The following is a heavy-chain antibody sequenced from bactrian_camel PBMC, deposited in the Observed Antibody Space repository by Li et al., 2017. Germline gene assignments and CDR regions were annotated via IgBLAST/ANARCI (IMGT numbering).Heavy chain of an antibody. Sequence: QVQLVESGGGSIQAGGSLRLSCAASGYTGSLNCVGWFRQAPGHEREAVATIYTGGSMPNYADSVKGRFTISQDNAKNTAFLQMNSLKPEDTAMYYCGTGGPESGCWCPRSRLCLANINWGQGTQVTVS. V-gene: IGHV3S53*01. D-gene: IGHD1*01. J-gene: IGHJ4*01. CDR1: GYTGSLNC. CDR2: IYTGGSMP. CDR3: GTGGPESGCWCPRSRLCLANIN.